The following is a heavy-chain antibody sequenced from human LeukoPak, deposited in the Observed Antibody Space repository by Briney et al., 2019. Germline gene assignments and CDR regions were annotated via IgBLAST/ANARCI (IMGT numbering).Heavy chain of an antibody. Sequence: GGSLRLSCAASGFAFSNFAMHWVRQAPGKGLEWVAVVSYEGTIKYYSDSAKGRFTISRDNSKNTLYLQMNSLRAEDTAVYYCAKVQPLGYYYYGMDVWGQGTTVTVSS. J-gene: IGHJ6*02. CDR1: GFAFSNFA. CDR3: AKVQPLGYYYYGMDV. D-gene: IGHD4/OR15-4a*01. V-gene: IGHV3-30*18. CDR2: VSYEGTIK.